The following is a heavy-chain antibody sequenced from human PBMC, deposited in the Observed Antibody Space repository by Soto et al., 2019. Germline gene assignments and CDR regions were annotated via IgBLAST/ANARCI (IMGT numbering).Heavy chain of an antibody. J-gene: IGHJ6*02. D-gene: IGHD6-13*01. V-gene: IGHV1-69*01. CDR2: IIPIFGTA. CDR3: ARENEIAAAGSQNYYYYGMDV. CDR1: GGTFSSYA. Sequence: QVQLVQSGAEVKKPGSSVKVSCKASGGTFSSYAISWVRQAPGQGLEWMGGIIPIFGTANYGQKFQGRVTITADESTSTAYMELSSLRSEDTAVYYCARENEIAAAGSQNYYYYGMDVWGQGTTVTVSS.